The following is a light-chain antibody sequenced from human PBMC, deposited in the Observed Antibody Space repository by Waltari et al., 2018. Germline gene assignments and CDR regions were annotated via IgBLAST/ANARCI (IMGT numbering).Light chain of an antibody. J-gene: IGLJ2*01. V-gene: IGLV2-23*01. CDR3: CSYAGSTASIL. CDR1: SSDVWSHNL. Sequence: QSALTQPASVSGSPGQSITISCTGTSSDVWSHNLVSWYQHHPGKAPKLMIYEDTKRPSGVSNRFSSSKSGNTASLTISGLQAEDEADYYCCSYAGSTASILLGGGTKLTVL. CDR2: EDT.